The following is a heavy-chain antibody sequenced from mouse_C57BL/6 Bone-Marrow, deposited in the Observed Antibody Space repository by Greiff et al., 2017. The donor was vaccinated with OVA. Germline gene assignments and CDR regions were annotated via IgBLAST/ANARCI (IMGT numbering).Heavy chain of an antibody. CDR1: GYAFSISW. Sequence: QVQLKQSGPELVKPGASVKISCKASGYAFSISWMNWVKQRPGKGLEWIGRIYPGDGDTNYNGKFKGKATLTADKSSSTAYMQLSSLTSEDSAVYFCARQVFDYWGQGTTLTVSS. CDR3: ARQVFDY. V-gene: IGHV1-82*01. CDR2: IYPGDGDT. J-gene: IGHJ2*01.